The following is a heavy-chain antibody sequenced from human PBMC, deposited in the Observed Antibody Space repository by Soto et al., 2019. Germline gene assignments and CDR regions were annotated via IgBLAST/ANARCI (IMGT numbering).Heavy chain of an antibody. CDR1: GFTFSSYS. D-gene: IGHD2-15*01. Sequence: GGSLRLTCAASGFTFSSYSMNWVRQAPGKGLEWVSYISSSSSTIYYADSVKGRFTISRDNAKNSLYLQMNSLRAEDTAVYYCARARGRPGGSCYSYPCWFDPWGQGTLVTVSS. J-gene: IGHJ5*02. CDR3: ARARGRPGGSCYSYPCWFDP. CDR2: ISSSSSTI. V-gene: IGHV3-48*01.